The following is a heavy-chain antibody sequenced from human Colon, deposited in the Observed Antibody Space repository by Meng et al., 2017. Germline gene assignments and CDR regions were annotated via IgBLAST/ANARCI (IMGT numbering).Heavy chain of an antibody. J-gene: IGHJ4*02. Sequence: VQLRVWAPALGAPWGPRSLSCAVSGVSMARSNWWSWVRQAQGKGMGWIGQVDLSGKTDYNPSLKSRVTISLDKSMNQLFLEVYFVTAADTAIYYCARHLGWEFDYWGPGNLVTVSS. CDR3: ARHLGWEFDY. CDR2: VDLSGKT. D-gene: IGHD6-19*01. CDR1: GVSMARSNW. V-gene: IGHV4-4*02.